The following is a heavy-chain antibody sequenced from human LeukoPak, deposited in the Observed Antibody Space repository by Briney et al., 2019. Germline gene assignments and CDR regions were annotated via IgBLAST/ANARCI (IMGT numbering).Heavy chain of an antibody. Sequence: GGSLRLSCAASEFTFSSYWMHWVRQAPGKGLVWVSRINSDGSSTSYADSVKGRFTISRDNAKNTLYLQMNSLRAEDTAVYYCARGEAGRDFDYWGQGTLATVSS. D-gene: IGHD1-26*01. V-gene: IGHV3-74*01. CDR1: EFTFSSYW. J-gene: IGHJ4*02. CDR2: INSDGSST. CDR3: ARGEAGRDFDY.